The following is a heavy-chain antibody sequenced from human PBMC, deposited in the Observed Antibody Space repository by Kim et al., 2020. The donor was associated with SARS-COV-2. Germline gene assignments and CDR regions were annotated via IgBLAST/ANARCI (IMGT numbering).Heavy chain of an antibody. J-gene: IGHJ5*02. D-gene: IGHD3-10*01. CDR3: ARHNVLLWFGEPKGWFDP. V-gene: IGHV4-59*08. Sequence: KSRVTISVDTSKNQFSLKRSSVTAADTAVYYCARHNVLLWFGEPKGWFDPWGQGTLVTVSS.